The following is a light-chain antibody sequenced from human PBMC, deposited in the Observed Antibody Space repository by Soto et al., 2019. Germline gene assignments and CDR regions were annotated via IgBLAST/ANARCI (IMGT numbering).Light chain of an antibody. CDR2: VAS. J-gene: IGKJ4*01. CDR3: QQSNGLLS. V-gene: IGKV1-39*01. Sequence: DIQMTQSPSSLSASVGDRVTITCRASQSISSHLNWYQQKPGKAPKLLIYVASILQSGVPSRFRGSGSGTAFTLTISSLQPEDFAPYYYQQSNGLLSFGGGTRVEIK. CDR1: QSISSH.